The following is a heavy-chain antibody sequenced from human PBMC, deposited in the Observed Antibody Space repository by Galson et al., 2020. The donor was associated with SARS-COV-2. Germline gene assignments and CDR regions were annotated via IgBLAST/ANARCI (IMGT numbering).Heavy chain of an antibody. Sequence: ASVKVSSKASGYTFTSYYMHWVRQAPGQGLEWMGIINPSGGSTSYAQKFQGRVTMTRDTSTSAVYMELSSLRSEDTAVYYCARDPTGATVTTFDYYYGMDVWGQGTTVTVSS. CDR3: ARDPTGATVTTFDYYYGMDV. V-gene: IGHV1-46*01. CDR1: GYTFTSYY. D-gene: IGHD4-4*01. CDR2: INPSGGST. J-gene: IGHJ6*02.